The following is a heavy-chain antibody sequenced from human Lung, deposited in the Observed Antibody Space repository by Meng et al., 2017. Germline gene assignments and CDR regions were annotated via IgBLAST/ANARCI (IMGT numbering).Heavy chain of an antibody. V-gene: IGHV6-1*01. CDR1: GDSVSSNSAA. Sequence: QVHLQQSGPGLVKPSQTISLTCAISGDSVSSNSAAWNWSRQSPSRGLEWLGRTYYRSKWYNGYAVSVRSRITINPDTSKNQFSLQLNSVTPEDTAVYYCARSQQWLDSWGQGTLVTVSS. J-gene: IGHJ4*02. CDR3: ARSQQWLDS. D-gene: IGHD6-19*01. CDR2: TYYRSKWYN.